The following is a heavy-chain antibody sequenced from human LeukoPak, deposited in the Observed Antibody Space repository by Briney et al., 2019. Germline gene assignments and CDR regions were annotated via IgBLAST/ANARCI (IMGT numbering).Heavy chain of an antibody. CDR1: GGSISSGGYS. Sequence: SETLSLTCAVSGGSISSGGYSWSWIRQPPGKGLEWIGYIYHSGSTYYNPSLKSRVTISVDRSKNQFSLKLSSVTAADTAVYYCATVNGELIYGYWGQGTLVTVSS. J-gene: IGHJ4*02. V-gene: IGHV4-30-2*01. CDR2: IYHSGST. CDR3: ATVNGELIYGY. D-gene: IGHD1-26*01.